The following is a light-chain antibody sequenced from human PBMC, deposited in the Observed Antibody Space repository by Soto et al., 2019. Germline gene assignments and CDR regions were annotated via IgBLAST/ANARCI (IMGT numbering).Light chain of an antibody. CDR1: QRVYSN. CDR2: GAS. V-gene: IGKV3-15*01. CDR3: QQYNNWPYT. J-gene: IGKJ2*01. Sequence: EILMTQSPDTLSVSPGESATLSCRASQRVYSNLAWYQQRPGQAPRLLIYGASTRATGVPARFSGSGSGTEFTLTISSLQSEDFAVYYCQQYNNWPYTFGQGT.